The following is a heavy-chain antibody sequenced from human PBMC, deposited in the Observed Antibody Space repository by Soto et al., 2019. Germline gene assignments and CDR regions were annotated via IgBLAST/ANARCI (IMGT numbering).Heavy chain of an antibody. V-gene: IGHV3-49*03. Sequence: GGSLRLSCTVSGFTFGDYAMSWFRQAPGKGLEWVGFIRSKTYGGTTEYAASVKGRFAISRDDSKSVAYLQMNSLKTADTAVYHCTRDPGTRYCSATSCRNWFDPWGQGTLVTVSS. CDR1: GFTFGDYA. J-gene: IGHJ5*02. CDR3: TRDPGTRYCSATSCRNWFDP. CDR2: IRSKTYGGTT. D-gene: IGHD2-2*01.